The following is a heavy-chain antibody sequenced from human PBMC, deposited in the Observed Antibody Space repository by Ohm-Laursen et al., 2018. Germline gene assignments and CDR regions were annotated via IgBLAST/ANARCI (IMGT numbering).Heavy chain of an antibody. Sequence: SQTLSLTCAVYGGSFSGYYWSWIRQPPGKGLEWIGEINHSGSTNYNPSLKSRVTIPVDTSKNQFSLKLSSVTAADTAVYYCASLYCSSTSCYDYWGQGTLVTVSS. CDR3: ASLYCSSTSCYDY. D-gene: IGHD2-2*01. V-gene: IGHV4-34*01. CDR2: INHSGST. CDR1: GGSFSGYY. J-gene: IGHJ4*02.